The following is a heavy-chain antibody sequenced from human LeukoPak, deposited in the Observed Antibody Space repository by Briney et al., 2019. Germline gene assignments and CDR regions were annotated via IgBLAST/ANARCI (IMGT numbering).Heavy chain of an antibody. CDR2: IYHSGST. Sequence: PSETLSLTCTVSGGSIRGYYWSWIRQPPGKGLEWIGEIYHSGSTNYNPSLKSRVTISVDKSKNQFSLKLNSVTATDTAVYNCARHGGFYFDSWGQGTLVTVSS. D-gene: IGHD3-16*01. V-gene: IGHV4-34*01. J-gene: IGHJ4*02. CDR3: ARHGGFYFDS. CDR1: GGSIRGYY.